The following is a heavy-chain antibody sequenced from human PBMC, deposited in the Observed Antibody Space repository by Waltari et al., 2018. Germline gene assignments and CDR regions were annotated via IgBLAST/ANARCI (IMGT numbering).Heavy chain of an antibody. CDR3: VPEGGASGSGAFDS. D-gene: IGHD3-10*01. V-gene: IGHV3-30*04. CDR2: ITYDETNK. CDR1: GFPFSTST. J-gene: IGHJ4*02. Sequence: QVQLVESGGGVVQPGGSLRLSCAASGFPFSTSTLHWVRQAPGEGLEWVALITYDETNKFYADSVKGRFTISRDTSKNTLYLQMNSLTTEDTAVYYCVPEGGASGSGAFDSWGQGTLVTVSS.